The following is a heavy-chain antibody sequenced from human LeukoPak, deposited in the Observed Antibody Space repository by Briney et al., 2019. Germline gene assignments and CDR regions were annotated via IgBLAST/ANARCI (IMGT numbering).Heavy chain of an antibody. V-gene: IGHV1-2*02. J-gene: IGHJ4*02. CDR2: INPSSGGT. D-gene: IGHD6-19*01. CDR1: GYTFTGYY. Sequence: ASVKVSCKASGYTFTGYYMHWVRQAPGQGLEWMGWINPSSGGTNYAQKFQGRVTMTRDTSISTAYMELSRLRSDDTAVYYCARDSSGWYGGGYYFDYWGQGTLVTVSS. CDR3: ARDSSGWYGGGYYFDY.